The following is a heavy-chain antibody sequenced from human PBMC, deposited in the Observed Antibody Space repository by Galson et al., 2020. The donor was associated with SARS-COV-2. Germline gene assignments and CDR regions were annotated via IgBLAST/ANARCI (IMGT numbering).Heavy chain of an antibody. Sequence: SETLSLTCAVYGGSFSGYYWSWIRQPPGKGLEWIGEINHSGSTNYNTSLKSRVTISVDTSKNQFSLKLSSVTAADTAVYYCARVRAGIRYFDWLLPDAFDIWGQGTMVTVSS. V-gene: IGHV4-34*01. CDR2: INHSGST. CDR1: GGSFSGYY. CDR3: ARVRAGIRYFDWLLPDAFDI. D-gene: IGHD3-9*01. J-gene: IGHJ3*02.